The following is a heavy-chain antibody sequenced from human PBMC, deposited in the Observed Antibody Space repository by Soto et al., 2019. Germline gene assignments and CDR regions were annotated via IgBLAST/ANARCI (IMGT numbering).Heavy chain of an antibody. D-gene: IGHD3-10*01. V-gene: IGHV3-33*01. CDR3: ARGYGSESYVFDY. Sequence: PGGSLRLSCAASGFTFSNYGIHWVRQAPGKGLEWVAVIWYDGSNRYYADSVKGRFTISRDNSKSTMYLQMSSLRAEDTAVYYCARGYGSESYVFDYWGQGTLVTVSS. CDR1: GFTFSNYG. J-gene: IGHJ4*02. CDR2: IWYDGSNR.